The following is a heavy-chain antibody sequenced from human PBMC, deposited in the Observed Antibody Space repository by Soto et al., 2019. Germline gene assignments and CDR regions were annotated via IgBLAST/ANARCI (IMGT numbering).Heavy chain of an antibody. CDR1: GFTFSNYA. V-gene: IGHV3-23*01. CDR2: ISGSGDNT. CDR3: ARYLRVVVAANEAFDI. Sequence: EVQLLESGGGLVQPGGSLRLSCAASGFTFSNYAMSWVRQAPGKGLEWVSGISGSGDNTYYADSVKGRFTISRDNSKNTVYLQMNSLRAEDTAVYYCARYLRVVVAANEAFDIWGQGTMVTVSS. J-gene: IGHJ3*02. D-gene: IGHD2-15*01.